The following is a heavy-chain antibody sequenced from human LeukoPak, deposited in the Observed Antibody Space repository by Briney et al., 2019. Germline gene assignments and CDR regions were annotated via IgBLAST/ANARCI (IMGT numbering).Heavy chain of an antibody. V-gene: IGHV4-38-2*02. D-gene: IGHD3-3*01. CDR3: ARGAEYYAIWRGYAGYSDY. CDR2: IYHRGST. CDR1: GYSISSGYL. J-gene: IGHJ4*02. Sequence: PSETLSLTCTVSGYSISSGYLWGWIRQPPGKELEWVGSIYHRGSTYYNPSLRSRVTISLDRSKKKFSLKLTSVTAADTAVYFCARGAEYYAIWRGYAGYSDYWGQGISVTVSS.